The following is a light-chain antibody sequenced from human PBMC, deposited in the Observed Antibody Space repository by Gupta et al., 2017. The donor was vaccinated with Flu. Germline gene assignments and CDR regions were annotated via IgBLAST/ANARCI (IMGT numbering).Light chain of an antibody. CDR1: DSNIGNHY. CDR2: KTD. CDR3: GTWDSTRSAGV. V-gene: IGLV1-51*02. J-gene: IGLJ2*01. Sequence: KVTISCSGGDSNIGNHYVSWYQQFPGTAPKLLIYKTDTRPSGIPDRFSGSKSGASATLGITGLQTGDEADYYCGTWDSTRSAGVFGGGTKLTVL.